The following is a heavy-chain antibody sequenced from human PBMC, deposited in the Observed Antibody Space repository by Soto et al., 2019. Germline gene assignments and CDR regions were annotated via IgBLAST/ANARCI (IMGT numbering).Heavy chain of an antibody. CDR1: GGSISSGDYY. CDR2: IYYSGST. Sequence: SSETLSLTCTVSGGSISSGDYYWSWIRQPPGKGLEWIGYIYYSGSTNYNPSLKSRVTISVDTSKNQFSLKLSSVTGADTAVYYCARDGRRGYSGYGVDYGIWGQGTLVTVSS. J-gene: IGHJ4*02. V-gene: IGHV4-61*08. CDR3: ARDGRRGYSGYGVDYGI. D-gene: IGHD5-12*01.